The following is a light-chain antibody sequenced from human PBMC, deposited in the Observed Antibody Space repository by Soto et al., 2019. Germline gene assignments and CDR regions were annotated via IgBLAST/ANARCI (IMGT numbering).Light chain of an antibody. CDR3: RHPHTGPSV. J-gene: IGLJ1*01. CDR1: TGTVTSGHY. V-gene: IGLV7-46*01. Sequence: QAVVTQEPSLTVSPGGTVTLTCGSSTGTVTSGHYPYWFQQKPGQAPRTLIYDTVKKHSWTPARFSGSLLGGKAALTLSGAQPEDESYYYCRHPHTGPSVFGPGTNVTGL. CDR2: DTV.